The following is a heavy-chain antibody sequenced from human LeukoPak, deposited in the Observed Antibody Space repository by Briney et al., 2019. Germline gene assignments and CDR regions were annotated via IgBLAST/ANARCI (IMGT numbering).Heavy chain of an antibody. Sequence: SETLSLTCTVSGVSISSYYWSWIRQPPGKGLEWIGYIYYSGSTNYNPSLKSRVTISVDTSKNQFSLKLSSVTAADTAVYYCASSSSGVSHFDYWGQGTLVTVSS. V-gene: IGHV4-59*01. CDR3: ASSSSGVSHFDY. J-gene: IGHJ4*02. CDR2: IYYSGST. CDR1: GVSISSYY. D-gene: IGHD6-6*01.